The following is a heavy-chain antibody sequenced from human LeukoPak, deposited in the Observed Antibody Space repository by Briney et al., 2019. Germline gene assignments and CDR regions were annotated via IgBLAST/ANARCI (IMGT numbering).Heavy chain of an antibody. V-gene: IGHV3-23*01. D-gene: IGHD3-22*01. Sequence: GGSLRLSCAASGFTFSSYGMSWVRQAPGKGLEWVSAISGSGGSTYYADSVKGRFTISRDNSKNTLYLQMNSLRAEDTAVYYCAKGTYYYDTPYYFDYWGQGTLVTVSS. CDR2: ISGSGGST. CDR1: GFTFSSYG. J-gene: IGHJ4*02. CDR3: AKGTYYYDTPYYFDY.